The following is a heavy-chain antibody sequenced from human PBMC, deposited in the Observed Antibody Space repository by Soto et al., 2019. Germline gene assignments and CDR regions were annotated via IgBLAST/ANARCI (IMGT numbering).Heavy chain of an antibody. J-gene: IGHJ6*02. CDR2: ISAYNGNT. Sequence: QVQLVQSGAEVKNPGASVKVSCQASGYTFTSYGISWVRQAPGQGLEWMGWISAYNGNTNYAQKLQGRFTMTTDTSTSTAYMEPRWLRSDVTAVYYCARDTAMSKNYYYYGMDVWGQWTTVTAS. CDR3: ARDTAMSKNYYYYGMDV. V-gene: IGHV1-18*01. CDR1: GYTFTSYG.